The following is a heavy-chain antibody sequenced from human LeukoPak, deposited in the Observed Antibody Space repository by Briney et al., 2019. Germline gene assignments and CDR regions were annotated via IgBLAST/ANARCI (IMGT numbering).Heavy chain of an antibody. CDR2: IRSKANNYAT. J-gene: IGHJ6*02. CDR1: GFTFSGST. D-gene: IGHD1-26*01. CDR3: IRGAASGSYYGLDV. V-gene: IGHV3-73*01. Sequence: GGSLRLSCAASGFTFSGSTIHWVRQASGEGLEWVGRIRSKANNYATAYATSVKGRFTLSRDDSNNTAYLQMNSLKTEDTAVYFCIRGAASGSYYGLDVWGQGATVTVSS.